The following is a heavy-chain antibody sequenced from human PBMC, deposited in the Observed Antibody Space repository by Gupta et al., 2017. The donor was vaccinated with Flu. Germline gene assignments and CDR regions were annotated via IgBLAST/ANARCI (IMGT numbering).Heavy chain of an antibody. CDR2: SKNKANSYTT. D-gene: IGHD2-15*01. CDR1: GFTFSDYY. Sequence: EVQLVESGGGLVQPGGSLRLSCAVSGFTFSDYYINWVRQAPGKGLEWFGRSKNKANSYTTEYAASLEGRFTISRDDSKKSLYLQMNSLKTDDTAVYYCAREGSSSVPDFDYWGQGTLVTVSS. V-gene: IGHV3-72*01. J-gene: IGHJ4*02. CDR3: AREGSSSVPDFDY.